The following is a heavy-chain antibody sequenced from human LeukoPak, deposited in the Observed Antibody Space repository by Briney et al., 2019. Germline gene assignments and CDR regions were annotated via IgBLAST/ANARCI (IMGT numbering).Heavy chain of an antibody. CDR3: ARVYSVCHRSYDY. V-gene: IGHV4-34*01. J-gene: IGHJ4*02. CDR2: INHSGST. D-gene: IGHD1-26*01. CDR1: GGSFSGYY. Sequence: SETLSLTCAVYGGSFSGYYWSWIRQPPGKGLEWIGEINHSGSTNYNPSLKRRVTISVDTYKNQFSLKLSSVTAADTAVYYCARVYSVCHRSYDYWGQGTLVTVSS.